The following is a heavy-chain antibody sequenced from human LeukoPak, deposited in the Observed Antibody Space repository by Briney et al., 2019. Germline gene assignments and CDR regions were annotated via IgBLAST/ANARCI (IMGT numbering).Heavy chain of an antibody. D-gene: IGHD5-24*01. CDR1: GVTFSSCA. CDR2: IRGRDRCT. V-gene: IGHV3-23*01. J-gene: IGHJ6*04. Sequence: GGSLRLSCAPSGVTFSSCAMTWVRQAPGTGLGGVSSIRGRDRCTYYAECVKGQFTSPRDNSNNTLYLQMNSLRAEHTAVYYCAKVAEAGGMATGVWGKGTTVTVSS. CDR3: AKVAEAGGMATGV.